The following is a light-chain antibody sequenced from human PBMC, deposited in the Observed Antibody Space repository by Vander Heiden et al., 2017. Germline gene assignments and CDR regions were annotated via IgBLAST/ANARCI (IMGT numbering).Light chain of an antibody. CDR3: GSHAANKKFV. CDR2: EVN. J-gene: IGLJ2*01. V-gene: IGLV2-8*01. CDR1: SSDVGVSHY. Sequence: SALTHPPSASGPPGPSVTISCTGTSSDVGVSHYVHWYQHHPGKAPKLIIYEVNKRPSGVADRFSGSRSGYTASLTVSGLQAEDEAIYYCGSHAANKKFVFGGGTKLTVL.